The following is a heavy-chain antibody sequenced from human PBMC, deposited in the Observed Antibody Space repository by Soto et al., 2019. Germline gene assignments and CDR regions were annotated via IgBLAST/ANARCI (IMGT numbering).Heavy chain of an antibody. CDR3: VKDYYDTLAGYYGPDY. CDR1: GFTFSSYW. Sequence: PGGSLRLSCAASGFTFSSYWMHWVRQAPGKGLVWVSRINSDGSSTSYADSVKGRFTISRDNAKNTLYLQMNSLRAEDTAVYYCVKDYYDTLAGYYGPDYWGQGTLVTVSS. D-gene: IGHD3-9*01. CDR2: INSDGSST. V-gene: IGHV3-74*01. J-gene: IGHJ4*02.